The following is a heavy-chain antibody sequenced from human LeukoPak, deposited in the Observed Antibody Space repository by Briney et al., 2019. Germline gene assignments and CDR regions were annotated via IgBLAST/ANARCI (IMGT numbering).Heavy chain of an antibody. CDR2: IYYSGSS. Sequence: TPSETLSLTCTVSGGSISSYYWGWIRQPPGKGLEWIGHIYYSGSSNNNPSLKSRVTISVDTSKNQFSLKLSSVTAADTAVYYCAREVMHAAAGIGWFDPWGQGTLVTVSS. CDR1: GGSISSYY. D-gene: IGHD6-13*01. CDR3: AREVMHAAAGIGWFDP. J-gene: IGHJ5*02. V-gene: IGHV4-59*01.